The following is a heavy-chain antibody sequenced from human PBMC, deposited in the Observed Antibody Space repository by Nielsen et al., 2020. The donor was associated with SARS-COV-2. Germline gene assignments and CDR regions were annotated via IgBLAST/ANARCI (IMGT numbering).Heavy chain of an antibody. D-gene: IGHD6-19*01. CDR1: GFTFSSDW. Sequence: GESLKISCAVSGFTFSSDWMSWVRQAPGKGLEWVSGINWNGGSTGYADSVKGRFTISRDNAENSLSLQMNSLRAEDTAVYYCARESVTGTDAFDIWGQGTVVTVSS. CDR2: INWNGGST. J-gene: IGHJ3*02. CDR3: ARESVTGTDAFDI. V-gene: IGHV3-20*04.